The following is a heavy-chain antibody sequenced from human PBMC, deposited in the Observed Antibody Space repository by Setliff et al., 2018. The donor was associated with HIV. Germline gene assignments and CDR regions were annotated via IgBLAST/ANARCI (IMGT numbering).Heavy chain of an antibody. V-gene: IGHV1-46*02. CDR3: ASAGAWQRNALDI. D-gene: IGHD5-12*01. Sequence: ASVKVSCKASGGTFNNYTITWVRQAPGQGLEWMGVINPTGGSTRNTQKFQGRVAMTRDTSTSTVYMELSSLRSEDTAVYYCASAGAWQRNALDIWGQGTMVTVSS. CDR2: INPTGGST. CDR1: GGTFNNYT. J-gene: IGHJ3*02.